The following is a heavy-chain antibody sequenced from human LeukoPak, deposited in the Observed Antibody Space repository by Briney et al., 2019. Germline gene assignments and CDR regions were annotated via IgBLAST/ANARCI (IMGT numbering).Heavy chain of an antibody. CDR3: ARNWRFDYYYGMDV. Sequence: SETLSLTCTVSGGSISSGGYCWSWIRQHPGKGLEWIGYIYYSGSTYYNPSLKSRVTISVDTSKNQFSLKLSSVTAADTAVYYCARNWRFDYYYGMDVWGQGTTVTVSS. CDR1: GGSISSGGYC. D-gene: IGHD3-3*01. CDR2: IYYSGST. V-gene: IGHV4-31*03. J-gene: IGHJ6*02.